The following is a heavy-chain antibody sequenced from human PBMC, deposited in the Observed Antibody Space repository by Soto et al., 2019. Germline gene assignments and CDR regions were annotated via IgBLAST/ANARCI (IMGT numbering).Heavy chain of an antibody. CDR1: GYTFTSYY. J-gene: IGHJ5*02. V-gene: IGHV1-46*01. CDR2: INPSGGST. Sequence: QVQLVQSGAEVKKPGASVKVSCKASGYTFTSYYMHWVRQAPGQGLEWMGIINPSGGSTSYAQKFQGRVTMTRDTSTSTVYMELSSLRSEDTAVYYCARVYYDSSFSQHNWFDPWGQGTLVTVSS. D-gene: IGHD3-22*01. CDR3: ARVYYDSSFSQHNWFDP.